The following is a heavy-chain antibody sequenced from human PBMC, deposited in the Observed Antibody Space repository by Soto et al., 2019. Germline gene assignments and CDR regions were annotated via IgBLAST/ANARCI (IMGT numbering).Heavy chain of an antibody. CDR3: ARGDVVVPAAWFDP. CDR2: IYYTGST. D-gene: IGHD2-2*01. Sequence: SETLSLTCTVSGVSMSSYYWSWVRQPPGKGLECIGHIYYTGSTKYNPSLKSRVTISVDTSKNQFSLKLTSMTAADTAVYYCARGDVVVPAAWFDPWGQGXLVTVSS. J-gene: IGHJ5*02. CDR1: GVSMSSYY. V-gene: IGHV4-59*01.